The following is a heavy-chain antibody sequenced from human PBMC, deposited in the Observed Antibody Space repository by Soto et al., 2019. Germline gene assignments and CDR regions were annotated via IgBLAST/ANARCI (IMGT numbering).Heavy chain of an antibody. CDR2: IYPGDSET. CDR3: ARPGAPTDTVVYDF. CDR1: YW. V-gene: IGHV5-51*01. J-gene: IGHJ4*02. D-gene: IGHD5-18*01. Sequence: YWIWIRQPPGRGLEWMGAIYPGDSETTYSPSFEGQVIISVDRSRGTAFLEWSSLKASDTAMYYCARPGAPTDTVVYDFWGQGTQVTVSS.